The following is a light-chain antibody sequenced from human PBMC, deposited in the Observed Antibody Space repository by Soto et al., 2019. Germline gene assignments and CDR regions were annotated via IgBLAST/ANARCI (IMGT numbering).Light chain of an antibody. Sequence: ERVMTQSPATLSVSPGERATLSCRASQSVSSNLAWYQQKPGQAPRLLIFGASTRATGIPARSSGSGSGTEFTLTISSLQSEDFAVYYCQQYNNWPAITFGQGTRLEIK. CDR1: QSVSSN. V-gene: IGKV3D-15*01. CDR3: QQYNNWPAIT. J-gene: IGKJ5*01. CDR2: GAS.